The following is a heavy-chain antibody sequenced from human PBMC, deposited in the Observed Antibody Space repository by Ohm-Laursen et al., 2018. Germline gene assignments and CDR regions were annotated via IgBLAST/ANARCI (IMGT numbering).Heavy chain of an antibody. V-gene: IGHV3-7*01. CDR2: IKQDGSEK. J-gene: IGHJ4*02. Sequence: GSLRLSCAASGFTFTSFWMSWVRQAPGKGLEWVANIKQDGSEKYYVDSVKGRFSISRDNAKNSLYLQMNSLRAEDTAVYYCARGSGEYVYYWGRGTLVTVSS. CDR3: ARGSGEYVYY. CDR1: GFTFTSFW. D-gene: IGHD2-15*01.